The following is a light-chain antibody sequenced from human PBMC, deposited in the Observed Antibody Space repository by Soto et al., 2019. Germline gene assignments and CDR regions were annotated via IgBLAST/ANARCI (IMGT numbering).Light chain of an antibody. CDR3: QQYNSYSPT. CDR2: DAS. Sequence: IKMNQSPSTLSASVGDRVTIACRASQSISSWLAWYQQKPGKAPKLLIYDASSLESGVPSRFSGSGSGTEFTLTISSLQPDDFATYYCQQYNSYSPTFGQGTKVDIK. J-gene: IGKJ1*01. V-gene: IGKV1-5*01. CDR1: QSISSW.